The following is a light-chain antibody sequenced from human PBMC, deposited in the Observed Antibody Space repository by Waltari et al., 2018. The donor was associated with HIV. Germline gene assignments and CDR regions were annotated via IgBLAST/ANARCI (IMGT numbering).Light chain of an antibody. V-gene: IGLV3-1*01. CDR3: QAWDSSTGGV. Sequence: SPEMTQPPSVSVSPGQKASITCPGDTLGDKNASWYQQKPGQSPVLVLYQDNKRPSGIPERFSGSNSGNTATLTISGTQAMDEADYYCQAWDSSTGGVFGGGTKLTVL. CDR1: TLGDKN. CDR2: QDN. J-gene: IGLJ3*02.